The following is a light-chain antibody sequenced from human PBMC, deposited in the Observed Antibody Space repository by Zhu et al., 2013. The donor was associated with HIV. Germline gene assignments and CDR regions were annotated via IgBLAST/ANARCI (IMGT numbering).Light chain of an antibody. CDR3: QQYSKWPQT. CDR1: ESVTSF. V-gene: IGKV3-11*01. J-gene: IGKJ1*01. CDR2: ETS. Sequence: EIVLTQSPATLSLSPGERATLSCRASESVTSFLGWYQQKPGQAPRLLIYETSKRATGIPARFSGSGSGTDFTLTISSLEPEDFAVYYCQQYSKWPQTFGQGTKVEVK.